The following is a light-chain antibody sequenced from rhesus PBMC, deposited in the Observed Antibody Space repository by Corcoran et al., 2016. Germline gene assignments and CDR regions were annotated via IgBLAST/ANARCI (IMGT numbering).Light chain of an antibody. V-gene: IGKV3-53*01. Sequence: QVILTQSPATLSLSPGERATLSCRASQSVSSYLAWYQQKPGQAPRLLLYGASGRATGIPDRFSGSGSGTEFTLTISSLEPEDFAVYYCQKYSSSPFTFGPGTKLDIK. CDR3: QKYSSSPFT. CDR2: GAS. J-gene: IGKJ3*01. CDR1: QSVSSY.